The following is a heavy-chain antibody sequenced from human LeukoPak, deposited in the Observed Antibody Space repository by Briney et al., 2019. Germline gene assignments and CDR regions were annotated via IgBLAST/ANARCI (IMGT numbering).Heavy chain of an antibody. CDR3: ARENGDCSSTSCYMDYYYYYMDV. V-gene: IGHV3-48*01. Sequence: PGGSLRLSCAASGFTFSSYSMNWVRQAPGKGLEWVSYISSSSSTIYYADSVKGRFTISRDNSKNTLYLQMNSLRAEDTAVYYCARENGDCSSTSCYMDYYYYYMDVWGKGTTVTVSS. CDR1: GFTFSSYS. CDR2: ISSSSSTI. J-gene: IGHJ6*03. D-gene: IGHD2-2*02.